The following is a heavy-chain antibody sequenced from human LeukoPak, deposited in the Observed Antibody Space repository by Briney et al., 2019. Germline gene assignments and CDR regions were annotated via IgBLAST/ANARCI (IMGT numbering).Heavy chain of an antibody. D-gene: IGHD2-15*01. CDR2: INPSGGT. Sequence: GASVKVSCKASGYTFTGYYMHWVRQAPGQGLEWMEWINPSGGTNYAQKFQGRVTMTRDTSISTAYMELSRLRSDDTAVYYCARDQRYCSGGSCYPGWFDPWGQGTLVTVSS. V-gene: IGHV1-2*02. CDR3: ARDQRYCSGGSCYPGWFDP. J-gene: IGHJ5*02. CDR1: GYTFTGYY.